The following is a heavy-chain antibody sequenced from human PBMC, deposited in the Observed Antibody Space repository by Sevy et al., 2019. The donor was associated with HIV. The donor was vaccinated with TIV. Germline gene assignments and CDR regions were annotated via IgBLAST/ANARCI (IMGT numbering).Heavy chain of an antibody. V-gene: IGHV3-53*01. CDR2: IYSGGST. CDR1: GFTVSSNY. D-gene: IGHD5-12*01. J-gene: IGHJ6*02. Sequence: GGSLRVSCAASGFTVSSNYMSWVRQAPGKGLEWVSVIYSGGSTYYADSVKGRFTISRDNSKNTLYLQMNSLRAEDTAVYYCAREHSGYENYYYYGMDVWGQGTTVTVSS. CDR3: AREHSGYENYYYYGMDV.